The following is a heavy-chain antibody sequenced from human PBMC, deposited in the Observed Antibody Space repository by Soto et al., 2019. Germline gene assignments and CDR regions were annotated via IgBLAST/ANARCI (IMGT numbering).Heavy chain of an antibody. CDR3: ARGRIEQLAPFSYYYGMDV. CDR2: ISSNGGST. D-gene: IGHD6-6*01. Sequence: GGSLRLSCSASGFTFSSYAMHWVRQAPGEGLEYVSAISSNGGSTYYADSVKGRFTISRDNSKNTLYLQMNSLRAEDTAVYYCARGRIEQLAPFSYYYGMDVWGQGTTVTVSS. J-gene: IGHJ6*02. CDR1: GFTFSSYA. V-gene: IGHV3-64*04.